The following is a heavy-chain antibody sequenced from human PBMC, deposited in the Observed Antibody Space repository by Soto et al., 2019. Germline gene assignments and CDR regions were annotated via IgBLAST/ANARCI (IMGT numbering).Heavy chain of an antibody. D-gene: IGHD1-26*01. Sequence: QVQLVQSGTEVKRPGDSVKVSCKASGYTFTGYYVHWVRQAPGQGLEWMGWINPNSGDTYLAQRFQGRVTMNRDTSIGTAYMELGGLTSDDTAEYYCAKGGAIVAAGTRVYLYNAMDVWGQGTTVTVSS. V-gene: IGHV1-2*02. CDR3: AKGGAIVAAGTRVYLYNAMDV. CDR1: GYTFTGYY. CDR2: INPNSGDT. J-gene: IGHJ6*02.